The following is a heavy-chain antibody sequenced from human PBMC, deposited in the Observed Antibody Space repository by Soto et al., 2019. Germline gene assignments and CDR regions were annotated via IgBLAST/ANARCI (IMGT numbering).Heavy chain of an antibody. J-gene: IGHJ4*02. Sequence: GGSLRLSCAASGFTFSSYSMNWVRQAPGKGLEWVSYISSTTSNINYADSVKGRFTISRDNAKNSLYLQMNSLRAEDTAVYYCARDSVYYGDYELNYFDYWGQGTLVTVSS. D-gene: IGHD4-17*01. V-gene: IGHV3-48*04. CDR1: GFTFSSYS. CDR3: ARDSVYYGDYELNYFDY. CDR2: ISSTTSNI.